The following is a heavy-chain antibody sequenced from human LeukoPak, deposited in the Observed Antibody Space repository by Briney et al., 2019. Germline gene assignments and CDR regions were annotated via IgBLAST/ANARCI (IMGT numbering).Heavy chain of an antibody. CDR2: INPTGGST. CDR1: GYTFTSYY. Sequence: GASVKVSCKASGYTFTSYYMHWVRQAPGQGLEWMGLINPTGGSTGYAQKFQGRVTMTRDTSISTAYMELSRLRSDDTAVYYCARVPPYDILTGYYHENWFDPWGQGTLVTVSS. V-gene: IGHV1-2*06. J-gene: IGHJ5*02. CDR3: ARVPPYDILTGYYHENWFDP. D-gene: IGHD3-9*01.